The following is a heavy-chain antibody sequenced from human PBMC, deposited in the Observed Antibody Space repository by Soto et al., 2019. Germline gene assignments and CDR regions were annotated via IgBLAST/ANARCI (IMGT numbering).Heavy chain of an antibody. D-gene: IGHD6-19*01. J-gene: IGHJ6*02. CDR1: GFTFSSYG. Sequence: QVQLVESGGGVVQPGRSLRLSCAASGFTFSSYGMHWVRQAPGKGLEWVAVISYDGSNKYYADSVKGRFTISRDNSKNTLYLQMNSLRAEDTAVYYCAKDGASRQWVAPSLKYYYYYGMDVWGQGTTVTVSS. CDR3: AKDGASRQWVAPSLKYYYYYGMDV. V-gene: IGHV3-30*18. CDR2: ISYDGSNK.